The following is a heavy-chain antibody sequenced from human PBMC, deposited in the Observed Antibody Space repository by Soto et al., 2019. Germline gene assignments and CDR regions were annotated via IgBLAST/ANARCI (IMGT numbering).Heavy chain of an antibody. CDR3: ARGGGGWFSSYWYFDL. CDR1: GGSFSGYY. D-gene: IGHD6-19*01. V-gene: IGHV4-34*01. CDR2: INHSGST. Sequence: PSETLSLTCAVYGGSFSGYYWSWIRQPPGKGLEWIGEINHSGSTNYNPSLKSRVTISVDTSKNQFSLKLSSVTAADTAVYYCARGGGGWFSSYWYFDLWGRGTLVTVSS. J-gene: IGHJ2*01.